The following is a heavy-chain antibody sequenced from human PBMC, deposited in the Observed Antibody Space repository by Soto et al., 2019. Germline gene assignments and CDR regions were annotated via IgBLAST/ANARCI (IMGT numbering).Heavy chain of an antibody. CDR1: GGSISSYY. J-gene: IGHJ5*02. CDR2: IYYSGST. D-gene: IGHD6-13*01. CDR3: AAIAAAMIDNWFDP. Sequence: ASETLSLTCTVSGGSISSYYWSWIRQPPGKGLEWIGYIYYSGSTNYNPSLKSRVTISVDTSKNQFSLKLSSVTAADTAVYYCAAIAAAMIDNWFDPWGQGTLVTVSS. V-gene: IGHV4-59*08.